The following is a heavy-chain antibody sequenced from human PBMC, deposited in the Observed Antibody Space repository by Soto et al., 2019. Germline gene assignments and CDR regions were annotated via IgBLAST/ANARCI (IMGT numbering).Heavy chain of an antibody. J-gene: IGHJ6*02. D-gene: IGHD3-3*01. CDR3: ARPTRYYGFWSGAPAAVGHYYGMDV. V-gene: IGHV3-30-3*01. CDR1: GFTFSSYA. Sequence: QVQLVESGGGVVQPGRSLRLSCAASGFTFSSYAMHWVRQAPGKGLEWVAVISYDGSNKYYADSVKGRFTTSRDNSKNTLYLQVSSLRAADRAVYSCARPTRYYGFWSGAPAAVGHYYGMDVWGQGTTVTVSS. CDR2: ISYDGSNK.